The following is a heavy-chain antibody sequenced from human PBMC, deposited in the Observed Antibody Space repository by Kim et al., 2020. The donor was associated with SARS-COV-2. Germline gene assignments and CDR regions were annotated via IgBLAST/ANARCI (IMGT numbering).Heavy chain of an antibody. V-gene: IGHV3-23*01. CDR1: GFTFSSYA. Sequence: GGSLRLSCAASGFTFSSYAMRWVRQAPGKGLEWVSAISGSGGSTYYADSVKGRFTISRDNSKNTLYLQMNSLRAEDTAVYYCAKTTGDIVVVPAADPFDYWGQGTLVTVSS. J-gene: IGHJ4*02. CDR2: ISGSGGST. D-gene: IGHD2-2*01. CDR3: AKTTGDIVVVPAADPFDY.